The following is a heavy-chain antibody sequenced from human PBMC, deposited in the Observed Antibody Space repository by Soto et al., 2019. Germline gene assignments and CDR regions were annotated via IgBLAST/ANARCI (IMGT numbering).Heavy chain of an antibody. J-gene: IGHJ6*03. CDR3: ASLDSSSSYYYYYYMDV. V-gene: IGHV3-66*01. CDR2: IYSGGST. D-gene: IGHD6-6*01. CDR1: GFTVSSNY. Sequence: GGSLRLSCAASGFTVSSNYMSWVRQAPGKGLEWVSVIYSGGSTYYADSVKGRFTISRDNSKNTLYLQMNSLRAEDTAVYYCASLDSSSSYYYYYYMDVWGKGTTVTVSS.